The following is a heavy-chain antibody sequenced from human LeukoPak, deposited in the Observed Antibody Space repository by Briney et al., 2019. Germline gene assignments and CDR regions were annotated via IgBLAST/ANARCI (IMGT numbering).Heavy chain of an antibody. CDR1: GYTFTSYG. J-gene: IGHJ4*02. Sequence: ASVKVSCKASGYTFTSYGISWVRQAPGQGLEWMGWISAYNGNTNYAQKLQGRVTMTTDTSTSTAYMELRSLRSDDTAVYYCARVLDYYDSSGYFDYWGQGTLVTVSS. CDR3: ARVLDYYDSSGYFDY. D-gene: IGHD3-22*01. CDR2: ISAYNGNT. V-gene: IGHV1-18*01.